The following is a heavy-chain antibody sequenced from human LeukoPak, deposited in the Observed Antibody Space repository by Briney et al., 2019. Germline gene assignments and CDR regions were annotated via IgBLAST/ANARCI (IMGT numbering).Heavy chain of an antibody. Sequence: PGGSLRLSCAASGFTFSSYAMSWVRQAPGKGLEWVSAISGSGGSTYYADSVKGRFTISRDNSKNTLYLQMSSLRAEDTAVYYCAKGDIERKVPGTYYDFWSGYYNDYYYGMDAWGQGTTVTVSS. CDR1: GFTFSSYA. CDR3: AKGDIERKVPGTYYDFWSGYYNDYYYGMDA. D-gene: IGHD3-3*01. V-gene: IGHV3-23*01. CDR2: ISGSGGST. J-gene: IGHJ6*02.